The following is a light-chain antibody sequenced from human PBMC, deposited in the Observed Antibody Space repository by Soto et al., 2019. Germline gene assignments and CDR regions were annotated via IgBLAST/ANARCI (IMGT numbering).Light chain of an antibody. CDR2: GAS. J-gene: IGKJ4*01. V-gene: IGKV3-15*01. Sequence: DIVMTQSPATLSVSPGERATLSCRASQSVGRNLARYQQRPGQAPKLLIYGASTRDTGVPARFRGSGSGTEFTRTISSLQSEDFAVYYCHHYNNWAHTFGGGTKVEIK. CDR1: QSVGRN. CDR3: HHYNNWAHT.